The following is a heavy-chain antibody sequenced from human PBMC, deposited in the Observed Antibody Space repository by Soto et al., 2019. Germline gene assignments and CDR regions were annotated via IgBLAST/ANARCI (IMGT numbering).Heavy chain of an antibody. CDR2: IYYSGST. CDR1: GGSISSGDYY. V-gene: IGHV4-30-4*01. J-gene: IGHJ6*02. Sequence: PSETLSLTCTVSGGSISSGDYYWSWIRQPPGKGLEWIGYIYYSGSTYCNPSLRSRLTISVDTSKNQFSLKLSSVTAADTAVYCCARLGPTTVPTSYFTGNYNGMDVWGQGTTVTVSS. CDR3: ARLGPTTVPTSYFTGNYNGMDV. D-gene: IGHD4-17*01.